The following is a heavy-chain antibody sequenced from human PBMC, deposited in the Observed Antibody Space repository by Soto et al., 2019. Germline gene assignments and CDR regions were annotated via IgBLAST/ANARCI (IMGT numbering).Heavy chain of an antibody. CDR3: AKDLEFGPGGYYFDY. Sequence: GGSLRLSCAASGFTFSSYGMHWVRQAPGKGLEWVAVISYDGSNKYYADSVKGRFTISRDNSKNTLYLQMNSLRAEDTAVYYCAKDLEFGPGGYYFDYWGQGTLVTVSS. CDR2: ISYDGSNK. CDR1: GFTFSSYG. V-gene: IGHV3-30*18. J-gene: IGHJ4*02. D-gene: IGHD3-16*01.